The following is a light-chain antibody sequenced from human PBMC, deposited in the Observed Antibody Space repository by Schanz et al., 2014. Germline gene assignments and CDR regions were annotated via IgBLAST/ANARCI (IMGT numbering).Light chain of an antibody. V-gene: IGLV2-11*01. CDR1: SSDVGDFKY. J-gene: IGLJ3*02. CDR2: DVT. CDR3: CSYAGSYTWV. Sequence: QSVLTQPRSVSGSPGQSVTISCTGTSSDVGDFKYVSWYQQHPGKAPKLMIYDVTKRPSGVPDRFSGSKSGNTASLTISGLQAEDEADYYCCSYAGSYTWVFGGGTQLTVL.